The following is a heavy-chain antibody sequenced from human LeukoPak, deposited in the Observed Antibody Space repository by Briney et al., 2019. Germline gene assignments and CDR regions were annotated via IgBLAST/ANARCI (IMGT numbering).Heavy chain of an antibody. V-gene: IGHV3-30*02. CDR1: GFTFSSFG. J-gene: IGHJ6*03. CDR2: IRYDGIAI. CDR3: AKGISGIIAGGHDYYMDV. D-gene: IGHD6-13*01. Sequence: PGGSLRLSCAASGFTFSSFGMNWVRQAPGKGLEWVTFIRYDGIAIQYADSVKGRFTISRDNSKNALYLQMISLRPEDTAVYFCAKGISGIIAGGHDYYMDVWGKGTTVTISS.